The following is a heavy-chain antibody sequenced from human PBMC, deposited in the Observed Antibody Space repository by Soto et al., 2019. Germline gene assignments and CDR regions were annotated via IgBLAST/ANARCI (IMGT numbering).Heavy chain of an antibody. CDR1: GFTFTSSA. D-gene: IGHD3-9*01. J-gene: IGHJ6*02. CDR3: AADGYDILTGYPPYYGMDV. Sequence: SVKVSCKASGFTFTSSAVQWVRQARGQRLEWIGWIVVGSGNTNYAQKFQERVTITRDMSTSTAYMELSSLRSEDTAVYYCAADGYDILTGYPPYYGMDVWGQGTTVTVSS. CDR2: IVVGSGNT. V-gene: IGHV1-58*01.